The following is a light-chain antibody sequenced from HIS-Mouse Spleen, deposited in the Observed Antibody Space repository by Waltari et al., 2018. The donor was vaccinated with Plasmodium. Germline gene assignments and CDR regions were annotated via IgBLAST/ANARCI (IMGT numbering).Light chain of an antibody. V-gene: IGLV3-10*01. CDR1: ALPKKY. J-gene: IGLJ3*02. Sequence: SYELTQPPSVSVSPGQTARITCSGDALPKKYAYWYQQKSGQAPGLVIYEDSQSPSGIPERFSGSSSGAIATLTMSGGQVEDEADYYCYSTDSSGNHRVFGGRTKLTVL. CDR2: EDS. CDR3: YSTDSSGNHRV.